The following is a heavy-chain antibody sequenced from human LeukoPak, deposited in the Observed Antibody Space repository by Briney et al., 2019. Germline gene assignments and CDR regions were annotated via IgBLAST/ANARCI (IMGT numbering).Heavy chain of an antibody. J-gene: IGHJ4*02. V-gene: IGHV3-48*03. CDR3: AREPRANGSSDY. Sequence: PGGSLRLSCVASGFTFSSYEMNWVRQAPGKGLEWVSYISSSGSTIYYADSVKGRFTISRDNAKNSLYLQMNSLRAEDTAVYYCAREPRANGSSDYWGQGTLVTVSS. CDR2: ISSSGSTI. CDR1: GFTFSSYE. D-gene: IGHD3-10*01.